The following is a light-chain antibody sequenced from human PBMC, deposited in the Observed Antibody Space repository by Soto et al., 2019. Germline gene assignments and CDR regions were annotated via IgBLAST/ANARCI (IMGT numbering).Light chain of an antibody. V-gene: IGKV3-15*01. CDR2: GAS. CDR1: QSVSSN. Sequence: ILMTQSPATLSLSPGEIATLSCRASQSVSSNLAWYQQKPGQAPRLLIYGASTRATGIPARFSGSGSGTEFTLTISSLQSEDFAVYYCQQYNNWPPWTFGQGTKVDI. CDR3: QQYNNWPPWT. J-gene: IGKJ1*01.